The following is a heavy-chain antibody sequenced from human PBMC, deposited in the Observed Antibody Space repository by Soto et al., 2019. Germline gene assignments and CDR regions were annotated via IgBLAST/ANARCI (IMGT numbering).Heavy chain of an antibody. J-gene: IGHJ6*02. CDR3: ARHESDSSSTRCYIVYYSYYGMDV. V-gene: IGHV5-10-1*04. CDR2: VDPSDSYT. Sequence: GQSLKISCKGSGYSFTSYWISWVRQMPGKGLEWMGRVDPSDSYTNYSPSFQGQVTISADKSISTAYLQWSSLKASDPARYYCARHESDSSSTRCYIVYYSYYGMDVWRQRTTFTVSS. CDR1: GYSFTSYW. D-gene: IGHD2-2*02.